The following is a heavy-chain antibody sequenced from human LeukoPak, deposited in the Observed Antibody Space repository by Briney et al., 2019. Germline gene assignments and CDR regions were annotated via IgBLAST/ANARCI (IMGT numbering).Heavy chain of an antibody. CDR2: IWYDGSNK. D-gene: IGHD3-9*01. CDR1: GFTFSSYG. CDR3: ARAPGGPLRYFDWPPEP. Sequence: GGSLRLSCAASGFTFSSYGMHWVRQAPGKGLEWVAVIWYDGSNKYYADSVKGRFTISRDNSKNTLYLQMNSLRAEDTAVYYCARAPGGPLRYFDWPPEPWGQGTLVTVSS. V-gene: IGHV3-33*01. J-gene: IGHJ5*02.